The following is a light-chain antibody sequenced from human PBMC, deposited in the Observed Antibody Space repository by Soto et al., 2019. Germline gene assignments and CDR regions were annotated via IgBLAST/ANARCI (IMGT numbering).Light chain of an antibody. V-gene: IGKV1-39*01. J-gene: IGKJ2*01. Sequence: DIQMTQSPSSLSASVGDRVTITCRASQSISTYLNWYQQKPGKAPKLLIHAVSSLQSGVPSRFSGSGSGTDFTLTISSLQPEDFATYYCQQSCTSPRAFGQGTKLEIK. CDR1: QSISTY. CDR2: AVS. CDR3: QQSCTSPRA.